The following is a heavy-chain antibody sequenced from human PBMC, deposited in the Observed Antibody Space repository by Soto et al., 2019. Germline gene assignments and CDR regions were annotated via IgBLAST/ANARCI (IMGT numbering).Heavy chain of an antibody. CDR1: GFTFSSYS. V-gene: IGHV3-21*01. J-gene: IGHJ4*02. CDR3: ARALLAARVFDY. D-gene: IGHD2-8*02. Sequence: PGGSLRLSCAASGFTFSSYSMNWVRQAPGKGLEWVSSISSSSSYIYYADSVKGRFTISRDNAKNSLYLQMNSLRAEDTAVYYCARALLAARVFDYRGQGTLVTVSS. CDR2: ISSSSSYI.